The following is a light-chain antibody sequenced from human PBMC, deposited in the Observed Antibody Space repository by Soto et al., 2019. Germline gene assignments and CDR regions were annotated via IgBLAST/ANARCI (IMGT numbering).Light chain of an antibody. Sequence: EIVMTKSPATLSVSQGERATLSCRASQSVFSSLAWYQQKPGQAPRLLIYGAATRATGIPARFSGSGSGTEFTLTISSLQSEDFAVYYCQQYHNWPAFGQGTKVDIK. CDR1: QSVFSS. V-gene: IGKV3-15*01. CDR3: QQYHNWPA. J-gene: IGKJ1*01. CDR2: GAA.